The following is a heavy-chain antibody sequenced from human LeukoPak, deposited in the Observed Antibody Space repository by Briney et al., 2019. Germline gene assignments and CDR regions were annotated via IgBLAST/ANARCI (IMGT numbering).Heavy chain of an antibody. CDR3: ARGGIAVAGTIWFDP. Sequence: SETLSLTCTVSGGSISSYYWSRIRQPAGKGLEWIGRIYTSGSTNYNPSLKSRVTMSVDTSRNQFSLKLSSVTAADTAVYYCARGGIAVAGTIWFDPWGQGTLVTVSS. CDR2: IYTSGST. D-gene: IGHD6-19*01. CDR1: GGSISSYY. V-gene: IGHV4-4*07. J-gene: IGHJ5*02.